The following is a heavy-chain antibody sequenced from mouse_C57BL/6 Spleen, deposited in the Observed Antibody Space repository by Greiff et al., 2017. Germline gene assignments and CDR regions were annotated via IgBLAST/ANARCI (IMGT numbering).Heavy chain of an antibody. J-gene: IGHJ4*01. Sequence: EVKVVESGGGLVKPGGSLKLSCAASGFTFSDYGMHWVRQAPEKGLEWVAYISSGSSTIYYADTVKGRFTISRDNAKNTLFLQMSSLKSEDTAMYYCTREPQTAQASMDYWGQGTSVTVSS. D-gene: IGHD3-2*02. V-gene: IGHV5-17*03. CDR2: ISSGSSTI. CDR3: TREPQTAQASMDY. CDR1: GFTFSDYG.